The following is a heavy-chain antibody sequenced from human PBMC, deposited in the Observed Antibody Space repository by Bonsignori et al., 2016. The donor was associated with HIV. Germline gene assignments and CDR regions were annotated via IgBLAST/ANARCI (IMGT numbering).Heavy chain of an antibody. J-gene: IGHJ4*02. D-gene: IGHD3-16*02. V-gene: IGHV3-20*03. CDR3: ARVSGSGSASNRLDY. CDR2: IDWNGGTT. Sequence: WIRQPPGKGLEWVSGIDWNGGTTGYADSVKGRFTISRDNAKNSLYLQMTSLRGEDTALYYCARVSGSGSASNRLDYWGQGTMVTVSS.